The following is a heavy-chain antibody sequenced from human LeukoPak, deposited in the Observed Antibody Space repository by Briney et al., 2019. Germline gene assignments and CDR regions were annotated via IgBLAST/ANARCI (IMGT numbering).Heavy chain of an antibody. CDR3: ARCFRGITMVRGVRNYYYYMDV. D-gene: IGHD3-10*01. V-gene: IGHV4-34*01. Sequence: SETLSLTCAVYGGSFSGYYWSWIRQPPGKGLEWIGEINHSGSTNYNPSLKSRVTISVDTSKNQFSLKLSSVTAADTAVYYCARCFRGITMVRGVRNYYYYMDVWGKGTTVTISS. CDR1: GGSFSGYY. CDR2: INHSGST. J-gene: IGHJ6*03.